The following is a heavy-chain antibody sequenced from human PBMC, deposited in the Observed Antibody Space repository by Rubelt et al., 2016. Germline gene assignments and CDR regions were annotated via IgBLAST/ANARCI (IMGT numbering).Heavy chain of an antibody. CDR2: TYYSGST. CDR3: ARAPAFYWYFDL. Sequence: QVQLQQWGAGLLKPSETLSLTCAVYGGSFSGYYWSWIRQPPGKGLEWIGYTYYSGSTNYNPSLKILVTIAVDTSKNQFSRKLSSVTAADTAVYYCARAPAFYWYFDLWGRGTLVTVSS. J-gene: IGHJ2*01. CDR1: GGSFSGYY. V-gene: IGHV4-34*11.